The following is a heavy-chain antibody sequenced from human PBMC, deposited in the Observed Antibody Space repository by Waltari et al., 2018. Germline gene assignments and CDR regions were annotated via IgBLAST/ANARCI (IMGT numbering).Heavy chain of an antibody. D-gene: IGHD3-22*01. CDR2: ISYNERNI. J-gene: IGHJ6*02. V-gene: IGHV3-30*04. Sequence: QVQLVASGGGGVHPGRSLKLSCAAFELTFSSSASLWVRQAPGKGLEWVAVISYNERNIYYVDSVKGRFTISRDNSKKTLYLQMNSLRPEDTAMYYCVRDFCDRTKCHGMDVWGQGTTVTVSS. CDR3: VRDFCDRTKCHGMDV. CDR1: ELTFSSSA.